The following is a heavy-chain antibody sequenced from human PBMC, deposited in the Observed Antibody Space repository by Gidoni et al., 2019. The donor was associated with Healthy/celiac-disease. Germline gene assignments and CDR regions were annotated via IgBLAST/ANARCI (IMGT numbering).Heavy chain of an antibody. V-gene: IGHV3-30*18. J-gene: IGHJ3*02. D-gene: IGHD3-3*01. Sequence: QVQLVESGGGVVQPGRSLRISCAASGFTFSRSGMHWVRQAPGKGLEWVAVISYDGSNKYYADSVKGRFTISRDNSKNTLYLQMNSLRAEDTAVYYCAKDKERITIFGVARNAFDIWGQGTMVTVSS. CDR3: AKDKERITIFGVARNAFDI. CDR2: ISYDGSNK. CDR1: GFTFSRSG.